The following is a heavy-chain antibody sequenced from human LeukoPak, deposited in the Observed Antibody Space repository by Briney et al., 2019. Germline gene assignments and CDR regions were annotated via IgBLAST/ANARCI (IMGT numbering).Heavy chain of an antibody. Sequence: SETLSLTCAVYGGSFSGYYWSWIRQSPDKGLEWIGEINHSGRTNYNPSLKSRVTISVDTSKNQFSLKLSSVTAADTAVYYCARHGSNYYGSGSYLRWGQGTLVTVSS. CDR1: GGSFSGYY. V-gene: IGHV4-34*01. CDR2: INHSGRT. CDR3: ARHGSNYYGSGSYLR. J-gene: IGHJ4*02. D-gene: IGHD3-10*01.